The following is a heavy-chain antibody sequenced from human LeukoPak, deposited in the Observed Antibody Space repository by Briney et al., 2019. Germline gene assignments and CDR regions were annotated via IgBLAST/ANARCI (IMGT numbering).Heavy chain of an antibody. D-gene: IGHD3-22*01. CDR3: AREGTMIVVVRDAFDI. V-gene: IGHV3-74*01. Sequence: GGSLRLSCAASGFTFSSYWMPWVRQAPGKGLVWVSRINSDGSSTSYADSVKGRFTISRDNAKNTLYLQMNSLRAEDTAVYYCAREGTMIVVVRDAFDIWGQGTMVTVSS. CDR1: GFTFSSYW. CDR2: INSDGSST. J-gene: IGHJ3*02.